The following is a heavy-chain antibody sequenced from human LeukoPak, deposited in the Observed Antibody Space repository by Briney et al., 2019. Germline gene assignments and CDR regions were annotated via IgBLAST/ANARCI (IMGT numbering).Heavy chain of an antibody. J-gene: IGHJ5*02. D-gene: IGHD3-10*01. V-gene: IGHV4-34*01. Sequence: APLSLPCAAYGGSFSGYYWSWIRQPPGKGLEWIGEINHSGSTNYNPSLQSRVTISVDTSKNQFTLKLSSVTAADTALYYCARGPRNYYGSGSYYNVGWFDPWGQGTLVTVSS. CDR2: INHSGST. CDR1: GGSFSGYY. CDR3: ARGPRNYYGSGSYYNVGWFDP.